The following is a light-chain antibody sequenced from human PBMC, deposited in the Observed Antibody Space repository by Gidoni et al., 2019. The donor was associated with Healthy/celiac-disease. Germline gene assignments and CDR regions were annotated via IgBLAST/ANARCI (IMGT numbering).Light chain of an antibody. Sequence: EIVLTQSPGTLSLSPGERATLSCRASQSVSSSYLAWYQQKPGQAPRLLIYGASSRANGIPDRFSGSGAGTDFTLTISRLEPEDLAVYYCQQYGSSPPWTFGQGTKVEIK. CDR2: GAS. CDR1: QSVSSSY. V-gene: IGKV3-20*01. J-gene: IGKJ1*01. CDR3: QQYGSSPPWT.